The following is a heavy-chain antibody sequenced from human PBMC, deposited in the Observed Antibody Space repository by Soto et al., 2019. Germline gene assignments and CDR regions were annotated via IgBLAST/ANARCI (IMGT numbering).Heavy chain of an antibody. Sequence: QVQLVQSGAEVKKPGSSVKVSCTASVGTFNSYTLNWVRQAPGQRLEWVGRANPIVRMSSSASKFQGRVTXTXYXXRSKAYWDLTGLQCEDTAVYYCPTSDRSGSAHFDSWGQGTLVTVSS. V-gene: IGHV1-69*02. J-gene: IGHJ4*02. CDR1: VGTFNSYT. CDR3: PTSDRSGSAHFDS. CDR2: ANPIVRMS. D-gene: IGHD3-10*01.